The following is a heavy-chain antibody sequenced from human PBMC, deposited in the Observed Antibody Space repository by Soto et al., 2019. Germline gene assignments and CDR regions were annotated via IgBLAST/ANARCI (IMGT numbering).Heavy chain of an antibody. D-gene: IGHD2-8*02. CDR2: ILVDGRT. CDR1: GFTSSSYD. V-gene: IGHV3-23*01. Sequence: GGSLRLSCAASGFTSSSYDMSWVRQAPGKGLEWVSTILVDGRTFYVDSVKGRFTISRDNSRNTVYLQMNSLTAGDTALYYCAKATATGGGAFDFCGQGTVVTVSS. CDR3: AKATATGGGAFDF. J-gene: IGHJ3*01.